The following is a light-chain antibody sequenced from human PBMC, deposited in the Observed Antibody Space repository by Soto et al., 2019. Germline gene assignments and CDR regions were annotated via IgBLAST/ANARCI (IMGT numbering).Light chain of an antibody. Sequence: EIVLTQSPGTLSLSPGERATLSCRASQSVSSSYLAWYQQKPGQAPRLLIYGASSRATGIPDRFSGSGSGTDFPRTISRLEPEDFAVYYCQQYASSPVYTFGQGTKLEIK. V-gene: IGKV3-20*01. J-gene: IGKJ2*01. CDR3: QQYASSPVYT. CDR2: GAS. CDR1: QSVSSSY.